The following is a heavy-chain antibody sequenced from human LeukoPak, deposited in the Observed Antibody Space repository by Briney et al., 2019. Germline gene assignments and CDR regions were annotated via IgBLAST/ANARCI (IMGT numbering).Heavy chain of an antibody. Sequence: GGSLRLSCAASGFTFSSYSMNWVRQAPGKGLEWVSSISSSSSYIYYADSVKGRFTISRDNAKNSLYLQMNSLRAEDTAVYYCAREVNNVSGEHYFDYWGQGTLVTVSS. CDR3: AREVNNVSGEHYFDY. CDR2: ISSSSSYI. V-gene: IGHV3-21*01. D-gene: IGHD1/OR15-1a*01. J-gene: IGHJ4*02. CDR1: GFTFSSYS.